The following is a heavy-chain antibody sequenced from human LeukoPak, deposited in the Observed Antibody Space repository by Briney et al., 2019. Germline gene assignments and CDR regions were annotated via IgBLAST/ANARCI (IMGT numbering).Heavy chain of an antibody. J-gene: IGHJ4*02. CDR1: GFTFSSYW. CDR2: IKQDGSEK. Sequence: PGGSLRLSCAASGFTFSSYWMSWVRQAPGKGLEWVANIKQDGSEKYYVDSVKGRFTISRDNAKNSLYLQMNSLRAEDTAVYYCARDNYGDYSAFDPYYFDYWGQGTLVTVSS. V-gene: IGHV3-7*01. CDR3: ARDNYGDYSAFDPYYFDY. D-gene: IGHD4-17*01.